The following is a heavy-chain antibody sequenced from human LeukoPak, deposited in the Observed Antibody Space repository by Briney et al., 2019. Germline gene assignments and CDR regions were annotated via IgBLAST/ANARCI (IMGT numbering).Heavy chain of an antibody. D-gene: IGHD5-12*01. V-gene: IGHV4-59*01. Sequence: PSETLSLTCTVSGDSISGYYWNWIRQPPGKRLEWIGFIYYSGSTNYNPSLKSRVTISVDTPKNQFSLKLSSVTAADTAVYYCARAGLRDAFDIWGQGTMVTVSS. CDR3: ARAGLRDAFDI. CDR1: GDSISGYY. J-gene: IGHJ3*02. CDR2: IYYSGST.